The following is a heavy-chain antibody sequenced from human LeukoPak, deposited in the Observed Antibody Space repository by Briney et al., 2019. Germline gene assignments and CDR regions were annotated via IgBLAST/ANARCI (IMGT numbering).Heavy chain of an antibody. CDR3: ARDRSAYDYVWGSYTDY. D-gene: IGHD3-16*01. CDR1: GFTFSSYW. CDR2: IKQDGSEK. V-gene: IGHV3-7*01. Sequence: GGSLRLSCAASGFTFSSYWMSWVRQAPGKGLEWVANIKQDGSEKYYVDSVKGRFIISRDNAKNSLYLQMNSLRAEDTAVYYCARDRSAYDYVWGSYTDYWGQGTLVTVSS. J-gene: IGHJ4*02.